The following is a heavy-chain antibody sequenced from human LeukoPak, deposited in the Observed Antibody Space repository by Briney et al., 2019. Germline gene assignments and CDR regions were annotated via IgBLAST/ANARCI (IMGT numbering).Heavy chain of an antibody. D-gene: IGHD3-22*01. J-gene: IGHJ4*02. CDR3: ARSYYYDSSGSFDY. V-gene: IGHV6-1*01. CDR1: GDSVSSNRAA. CDR2: TYYRSKWYN. Sequence: SQTLSLTCAISGDSVSSNRAAWNWIRQSPSRGLEWLGRTYYRSKWYNDYAVSVKSRITINPDTSKNQSSLQLNSVPPEDTAVYYCARSYYYDSSGSFDYWGQGTLVTVSS.